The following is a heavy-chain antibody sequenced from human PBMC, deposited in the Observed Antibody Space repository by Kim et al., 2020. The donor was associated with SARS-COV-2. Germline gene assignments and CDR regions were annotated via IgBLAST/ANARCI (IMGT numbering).Heavy chain of an antibody. D-gene: IGHD1-26*01. J-gene: IGHJ4*02. Sequence: GGSLRLSCAASGFTFSSYWMSWVRQAPGKGLEWVANIKQDGSEKYYVDSVKGRFTISRDNAKNSLYLQMNSLRAEDTAVYYCARSLSIVGATLFDYWGQGTLVTVSS. V-gene: IGHV3-7*03. CDR2: IKQDGSEK. CDR1: GFTFSSYW. CDR3: ARSLSIVGATLFDY.